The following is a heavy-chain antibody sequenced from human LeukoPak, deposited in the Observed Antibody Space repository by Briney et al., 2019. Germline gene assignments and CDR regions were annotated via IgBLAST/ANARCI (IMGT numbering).Heavy chain of an antibody. D-gene: IGHD3-3*01. Sequence: SVKVSCKASGGTFSSYAISWVRQAPGQGLEWMGGINPIFGTANYAQKFQGRVTITADESTSTAYMELSSLRSEDTAVYYCASPSLSLRFLEWLARKEVWYFDLWGRGTLVTVSS. CDR1: GGTFSSYA. CDR3: ASPSLSLRFLEWLARKEVWYFDL. V-gene: IGHV1-69*01. CDR2: INPIFGTA. J-gene: IGHJ2*01.